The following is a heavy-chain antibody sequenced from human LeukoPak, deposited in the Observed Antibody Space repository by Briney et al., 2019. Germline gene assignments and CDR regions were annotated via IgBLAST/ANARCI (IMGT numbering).Heavy chain of an antibody. CDR1: GFTFSSYS. D-gene: IGHD3-22*01. CDR3: AGTYYFDGSGFSPMDY. CDR2: ISSSSSSYI. Sequence: PGGSLRLSCAASGFTFSSYSMNWVRQAPGKGLEWVSSISSSSSSYIYYADSVKGRFTISRDNAKNSLYLQMNSLRAEDTAVYYCAGTYYFDGSGFSPMDYWGQGTLVTVSS. J-gene: IGHJ4*02. V-gene: IGHV3-21*04.